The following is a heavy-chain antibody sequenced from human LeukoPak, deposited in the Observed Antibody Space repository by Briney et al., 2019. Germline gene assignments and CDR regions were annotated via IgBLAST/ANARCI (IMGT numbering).Heavy chain of an antibody. V-gene: IGHV3-23*01. CDR2: ISGSGDRT. CDR1: GFTFSTYA. Sequence: GGSLRLSCAVSGFTFSTYAMTWVRQAPGKGLEWVSVISGSGDRTFNPDSVQGRFTISRDNSKNTLYLQMNSLRGVDTAIYYCAKSQAGVNAPLDYWGQGTLVTVSS. CDR3: AKSQAGVNAPLDY. J-gene: IGHJ4*02. D-gene: IGHD3-10*01.